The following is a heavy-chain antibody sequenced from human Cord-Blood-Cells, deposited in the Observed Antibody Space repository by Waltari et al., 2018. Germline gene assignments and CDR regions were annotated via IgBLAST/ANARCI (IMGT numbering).Heavy chain of an antibody. Sequence: EVQLVESGGGLVQPGGSLRLSCAASGFTFSSYWMSWVRQAPGKGLEGVANIKQDGSEKYYVDSVKGRFTISRDNAKNSLYLQMNSLRAEDTAVYYCASVFFDWLLCYWGQGTLVTVSS. J-gene: IGHJ4*02. V-gene: IGHV3-7*01. CDR1: GFTFSSYW. CDR2: IKQDGSEK. CDR3: ASVFFDWLLCY. D-gene: IGHD3-9*01.